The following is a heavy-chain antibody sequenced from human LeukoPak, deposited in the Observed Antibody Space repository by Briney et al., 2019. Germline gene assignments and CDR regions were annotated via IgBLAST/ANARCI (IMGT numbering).Heavy chain of an antibody. CDR3: ARHARDDAFDI. CDR2: IYYSGST. Sequence: SETLSLTCTVSGGSISNSSYYWSWIRQPPGKGLEWIGYIYYSGSTNYNPSLKSRVTISVDTSKNQFSLKLSSVAAADTAVYYCARHARDDAFDIWGQGTMVTVSS. J-gene: IGHJ3*02. CDR1: GGSISNSSYY. V-gene: IGHV4-61*05.